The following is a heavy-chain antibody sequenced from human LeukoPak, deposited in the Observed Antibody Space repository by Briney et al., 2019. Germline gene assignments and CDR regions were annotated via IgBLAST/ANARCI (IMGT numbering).Heavy chain of an antibody. D-gene: IGHD3-3*01. J-gene: IGHJ4*02. Sequence: GGSLRLSCAASGFTSSNYAMSWVRQAPGKGLEWVSATSGSGGSTRYADSVKGRFTISRDNSKNTLYLQMNSLRAEDTAVYYCAKERYDFSGGYLYYFDYWGQGTLVTVSS. CDR3: AKERYDFSGGYLYYFDY. CDR2: TSGSGGST. V-gene: IGHV3-23*01. CDR1: GFTSSNYA.